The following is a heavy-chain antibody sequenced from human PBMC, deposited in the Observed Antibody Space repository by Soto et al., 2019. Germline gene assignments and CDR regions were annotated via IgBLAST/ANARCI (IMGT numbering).Heavy chain of an antibody. V-gene: IGHV3-64*01. CDR3: ASDRGLYFSGIYSFAY. CDR1: GFTFSSYA. J-gene: IGHJ4*02. D-gene: IGHD3-10*01. Sequence: EVQLVESGGGLVQPGGSLRLSCAASGFTFSSYAMHWVRQAPGKGLEYVSAISSNGGSTYYANSVKGRFTISRDNSKNTLYLQIGSLRAEDMAVYYCASDRGLYFSGIYSFAYWGQATLVTVSS. CDR2: ISSNGGST.